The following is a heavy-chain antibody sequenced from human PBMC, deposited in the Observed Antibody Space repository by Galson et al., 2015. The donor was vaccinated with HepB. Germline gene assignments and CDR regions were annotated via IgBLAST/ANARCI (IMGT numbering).Heavy chain of an antibody. CDR3: ARLDWNYYFDY. J-gene: IGHJ4*02. CDR2: IYHSGST. V-gene: IGHV4-39*01. Sequence: ETLSLTCTVSGGSISSSSYYWGWIRQPPGKGLEWIGSIYHSGSTYYNPSLKSRVTISVDTSKNQFSLKLSSVTAADTAVYYCARLDWNYYFDYWGQGTLVTVSS. D-gene: IGHD1-7*01. CDR1: GGSISSSSYY.